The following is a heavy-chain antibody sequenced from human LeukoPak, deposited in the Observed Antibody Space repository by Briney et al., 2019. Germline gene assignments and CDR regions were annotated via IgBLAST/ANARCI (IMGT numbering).Heavy chain of an antibody. CDR1: GFTFSSYG. J-gene: IGHJ4*02. Sequence: GGSLRLSCAASGFTFSSYGMHWVRQAPGKGLEWVAVISYDGSNKYYADSVKGRFTISRDNSKNTLYLQMNSLRAEDTAVYYCAKDRGHCSGGSCYYFDYWGQGTLVTVSS. CDR3: AKDRGHCSGGSCYYFDY. V-gene: IGHV3-30*18. D-gene: IGHD2-15*01. CDR2: ISYDGSNK.